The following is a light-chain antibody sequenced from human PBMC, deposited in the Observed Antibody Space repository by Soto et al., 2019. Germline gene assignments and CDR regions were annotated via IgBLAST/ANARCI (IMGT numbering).Light chain of an antibody. CDR1: QSVSSN. Sequence: IVLTQSPATLSVSPGERATLSCRASQSVSSNLAWHQQRPGLAPRLLICGASSRATSIADRFSGGGSGTDFTLTISRLEPEDFAVYHCQQYGRSWTFGQGTKVDIK. J-gene: IGKJ1*01. CDR3: QQYGRSWT. V-gene: IGKV3D-20*01. CDR2: GAS.